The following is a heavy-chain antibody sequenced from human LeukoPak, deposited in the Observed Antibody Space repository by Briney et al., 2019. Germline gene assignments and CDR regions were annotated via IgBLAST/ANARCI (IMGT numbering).Heavy chain of an antibody. CDR3: ARATTPALVVAGNY. D-gene: IGHD6-19*01. V-gene: IGHV3-74*01. CDR1: GFTFSNYW. J-gene: IGHJ4*02. CDR2: IHSDGSTT. Sequence: PGGSLRLSCAASGFTFSNYWMHWVRQAPGKGLVWVSRIHSDGSTTIYAGSVKGRFTISRDNAKNTLYLQMDSLRAEDTAVYYCARATTPALVVAGNYWGQGTLVTVSS.